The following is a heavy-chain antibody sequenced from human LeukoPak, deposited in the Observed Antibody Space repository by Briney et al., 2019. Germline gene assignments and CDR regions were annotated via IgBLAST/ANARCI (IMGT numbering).Heavy chain of an antibody. CDR3: ARDRRTIAYCGGDCYSGAFDI. V-gene: IGHV1-69*13. D-gene: IGHD2-21*02. Sequence: ASVKVSCKVSGYTLTELSMHWVRQAPGQGLEWMGGIIPIFGTANYAQKFQGRVTITADESTSTAYMELSSLRSEDTAVYYCARDRRTIAYCGGDCYSGAFDIWGQGTMVTVSS. CDR2: IIPIFGTA. J-gene: IGHJ3*02. CDR1: GYTLTELS.